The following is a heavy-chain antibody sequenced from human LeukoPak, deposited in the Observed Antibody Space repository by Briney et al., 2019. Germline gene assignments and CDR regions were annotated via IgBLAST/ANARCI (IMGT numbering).Heavy chain of an antibody. Sequence: SETLSLTCTVSGGSLSSSSYYWGWIRQPPGKGLEGSGSIYYSGSTYYNPSLKSRVTISVDTYKNQFSLKLSSVTAADTAVYYCARRTNYYYYYMDVWGKGTTVTVSS. J-gene: IGHJ6*03. CDR3: ARRTNYYYYYMDV. CDR1: GGSLSSSSYY. V-gene: IGHV4-39*01. CDR2: IYYSGST.